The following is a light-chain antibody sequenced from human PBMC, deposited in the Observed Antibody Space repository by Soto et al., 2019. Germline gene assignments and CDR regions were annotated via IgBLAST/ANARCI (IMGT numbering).Light chain of an antibody. CDR2: EVN. Sequence: QAVVPQPASVSGSPGQSITISCTGTSSNVGSYKLVSWYQQHPGIAPKLMIFEVNKRPSGVSNRFSGTKSGNRASQTISGLKVEDEADYYCCSSGGSPTYVFGTGTQLPVL. J-gene: IGLJ1*01. CDR3: CSSGGSPTYV. CDR1: SSNVGSYKL. V-gene: IGLV2-23*02.